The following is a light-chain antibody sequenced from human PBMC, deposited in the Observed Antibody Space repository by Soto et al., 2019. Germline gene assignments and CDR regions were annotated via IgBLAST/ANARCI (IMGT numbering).Light chain of an antibody. V-gene: IGKV3-11*01. Sequence: EIVLTQSPATLSLSPGERATLSCRASQSVSSYLAWYQQKPDQAPRLLIYDASNRATGIPARFSGSGSGTDFTLTISSLEPEDFAVYYCQQRSNWPQVFGGGTKVEIK. J-gene: IGKJ4*01. CDR2: DAS. CDR3: QQRSNWPQV. CDR1: QSVSSY.